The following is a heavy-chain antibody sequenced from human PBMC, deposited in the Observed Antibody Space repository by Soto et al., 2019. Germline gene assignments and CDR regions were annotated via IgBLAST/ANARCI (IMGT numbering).Heavy chain of an antibody. CDR2: ISGSGGNT. V-gene: IGHV3-23*01. Sequence: EGQMLESGGGLVQPGGSLRLSCATSGFTFSTFALSWVRQAPGKGLEWVAAISGSGGNTHYVVSVKGRFTISRDNSKSTLYLKRTSLRAEDAAVYYWAPTLLRSVNDFEFWGKGTLVSVSS. J-gene: IGHJ4*02. CDR3: APTLLRSVNDFEF. CDR1: GFTFSTFA. D-gene: IGHD4-17*01.